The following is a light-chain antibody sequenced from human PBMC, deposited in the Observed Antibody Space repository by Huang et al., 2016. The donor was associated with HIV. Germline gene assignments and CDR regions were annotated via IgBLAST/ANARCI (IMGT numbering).Light chain of an antibody. CDR1: QSVFSRSTNKNY. V-gene: IGKV4-1*01. Sequence: DIVMTQSPDSLAVSLGERATLNCKSSQSVFSRSTNKNYLAWFQQKPGQPPKVLIFWASTREAGVPDRFSGSGSGTDFTLTISNLEAEDAAVYYCQQYYSSPLTFGQGTRVEVK. J-gene: IGKJ1*01. CDR3: QQYYSSPLT. CDR2: WAS.